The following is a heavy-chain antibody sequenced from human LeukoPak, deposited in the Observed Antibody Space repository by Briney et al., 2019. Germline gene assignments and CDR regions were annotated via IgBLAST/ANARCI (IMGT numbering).Heavy chain of an antibody. V-gene: IGHV4-4*02. Sequence: PSETLSLTCAVSGGSISSSNWWSWVRQPPGKGLEWIGEIYHSGSTNYNPSLKSRVTISVDKSKNQFSLKLSSVTAADTAVYYCAREDYYDSSGYYYYWFDPWGQGTLVTVSS. CDR2: IYHSGST. CDR3: AREDYYDSSGYYYYWFDP. CDR1: GGSISSSNW. D-gene: IGHD3-22*01. J-gene: IGHJ5*02.